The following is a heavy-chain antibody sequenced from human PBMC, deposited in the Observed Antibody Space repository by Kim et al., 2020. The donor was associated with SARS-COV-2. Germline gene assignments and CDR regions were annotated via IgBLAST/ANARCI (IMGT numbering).Heavy chain of an antibody. CDR3: AKGIRGLIITGVDY. D-gene: IGHD3-10*01. J-gene: IGHJ4*02. V-gene: IGHV3-23*01. Sequence: ADSVKGRFANSRDNSKYTLYLQMNSLKAEDTAVYYCAKGIRGLIITGVDYWGQGTLVIVSS.